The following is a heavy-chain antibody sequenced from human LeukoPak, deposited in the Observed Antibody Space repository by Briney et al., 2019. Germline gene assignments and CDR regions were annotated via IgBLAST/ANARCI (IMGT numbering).Heavy chain of an antibody. J-gene: IGHJ4*02. CDR1: GGTFSSYA. V-gene: IGHV1-69*01. CDR3: ARLVGATLYSYFDY. D-gene: IGHD1-26*01. CDR2: IIPIFGTA. Sequence: ASVKVSCKASGGTFSSYAISWVRQAPGQGLEWMGGIIPIFGTANYAQKFQGRVTITADESTSTAYMELSSLRSEDTAVYYCARLVGATLYSYFDYWGQGTLVTVSS.